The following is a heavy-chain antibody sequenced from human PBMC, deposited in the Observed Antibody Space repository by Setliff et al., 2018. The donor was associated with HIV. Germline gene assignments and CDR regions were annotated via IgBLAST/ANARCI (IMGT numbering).Heavy chain of an antibody. CDR3: AKAQWLLSHWGFDP. CDR1: GFTFSSSA. Sequence: GGSLRLSCVGSGFTFSSSAMNWVRQAPGKGLEWVSTISGSGGTTYYADSVRGRFTISRDNSKNTLYLQMNSLRAEDTAVYYCAKAQWLLSHWGFDPWGQGTLVTVSS. V-gene: IGHV3-23*01. CDR2: ISGSGGTT. J-gene: IGHJ5*02. D-gene: IGHD3-3*01.